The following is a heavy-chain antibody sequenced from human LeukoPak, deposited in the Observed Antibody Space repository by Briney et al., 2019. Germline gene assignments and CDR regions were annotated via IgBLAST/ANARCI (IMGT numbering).Heavy chain of an antibody. Sequence: PSETLSLTCTVSGGSIRSSYYYWGWIRQPPGKGLEWIGSIYDSGSTYYNPSLKSRVTISVDTSKNQFSLKLNSVTAADTAVYYCARGAPGFDYWGQGTLVTVSS. CDR3: ARGAPGFDY. CDR2: IYDSGST. D-gene: IGHD1-26*01. V-gene: IGHV4-39*01. J-gene: IGHJ4*02. CDR1: GGSIRSSYYY.